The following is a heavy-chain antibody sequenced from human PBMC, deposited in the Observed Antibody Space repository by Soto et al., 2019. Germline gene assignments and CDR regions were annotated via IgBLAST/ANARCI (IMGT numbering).Heavy chain of an antibody. CDR2: ISTLNGNT. D-gene: IGHD5-18*01. CDR1: GYDYVTYA. J-gene: IGHJ6*02. Sequence: QAQLVQSGAEVKKPGASVNVSCKASGYDYVTYAITWVRQRPGQGLEWMGWISTLNGNTNYAQNFQGRVTMTTDTSTRIVHLELRSLRSDDMAVYYCARRVQVWLPDYYGMDVWGQGTTVTVSS. CDR3: ARRVQVWLPDYYGMDV. V-gene: IGHV1-18*03.